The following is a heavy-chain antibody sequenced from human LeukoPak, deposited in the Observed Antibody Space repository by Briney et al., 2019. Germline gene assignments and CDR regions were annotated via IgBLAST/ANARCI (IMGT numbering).Heavy chain of an antibody. D-gene: IGHD1-14*01. CDR3: AVIKPGVHGHAFDI. V-gene: IGHV1-18*04. CDR2: ISAYNGNT. Sequence: GASVKVSCKASGYTFTGYYMHWVRQAPGQGLEWMGWISAYNGNTNYAQKLQGRVTMTTDTSTSTAYMELRSLRSDDTAVYYCAVIKPGVHGHAFDIWGQGTMVTVSS. CDR1: GYTFTGYY. J-gene: IGHJ3*02.